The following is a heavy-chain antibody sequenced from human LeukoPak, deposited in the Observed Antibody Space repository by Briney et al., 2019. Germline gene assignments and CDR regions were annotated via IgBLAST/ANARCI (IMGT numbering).Heavy chain of an antibody. CDR2: IYYSGST. J-gene: IGHJ6*02. V-gene: IGHV4-59*08. Sequence: SETLSLTCTVSGGSISSYYWSWIRQPPGKGLEWIGYIYYSGSTNYNPSLKSRVTISVDTSKNQFSLKLSSVTAADTAVYYCARLTSRVAGRGPNVDIVATMGPSYYYYYYGMDVWGQGTTVTVSS. D-gene: IGHD5-12*01. CDR1: GGSISSYY. CDR3: ARLTSRVAGRGPNVDIVATMGPSYYYYYYGMDV.